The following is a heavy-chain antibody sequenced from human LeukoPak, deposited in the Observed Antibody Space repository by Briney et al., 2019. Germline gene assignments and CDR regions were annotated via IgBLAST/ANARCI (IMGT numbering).Heavy chain of an antibody. D-gene: IGHD6-6*01. J-gene: IGHJ4*02. Sequence: ASVNVSCKASGYTFTGYYMHWVRQAPGQGLEWMGWINPNSGGTNYEQKFQGRVTMTRDTSISTAYMELSRLRSDDTAVYYCARDLVAARLSPYFDYWGQGTLVTVSS. V-gene: IGHV1-2*02. CDR1: GYTFTGYY. CDR2: INPNSGGT. CDR3: ARDLVAARLSPYFDY.